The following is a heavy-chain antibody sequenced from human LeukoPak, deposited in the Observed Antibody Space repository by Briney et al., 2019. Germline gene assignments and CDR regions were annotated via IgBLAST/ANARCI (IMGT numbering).Heavy chain of an antibody. J-gene: IGHJ5*02. CDR2: IYYSGST. D-gene: IGHD6-6*01. CDR1: GGSISSSIYY. Sequence: SETLSLTCTVSGGSISSSIYYWGWIRQAPGKGLEWIGSIYYSGSTYYNPSLKSRVTVSVDTSKNQFSLKLSSVTAADTAVYYCARHSITARPNWFDPWGQGTLVTVSS. CDR3: ARHSITARPNWFDP. V-gene: IGHV4-39*01.